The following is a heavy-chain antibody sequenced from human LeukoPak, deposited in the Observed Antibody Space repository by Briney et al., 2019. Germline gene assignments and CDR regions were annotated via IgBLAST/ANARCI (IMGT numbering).Heavy chain of an antibody. Sequence: SETLSLTCTVSGVSMSNMYWSWIRQPPGKGLEWIGYIHYTGSTNYNPSLKRRISMSVDTSKSQLSLRLTSVTAADTALYYCARGGWSLDYWGQGTLVAVSS. J-gene: IGHJ4*02. V-gene: IGHV4-59*01. D-gene: IGHD6-19*01. CDR3: ARGGWSLDY. CDR2: IHYTGST. CDR1: GVSMSNMY.